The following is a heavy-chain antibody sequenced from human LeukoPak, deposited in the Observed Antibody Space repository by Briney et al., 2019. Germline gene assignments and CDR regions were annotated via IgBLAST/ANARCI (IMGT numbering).Heavy chain of an antibody. D-gene: IGHD6-6*01. V-gene: IGHV4-34*01. Sequence: SETLSLTCAVYGGSFSGYYWSWIRQPPGRGLEWIGEINHSGSTNYNPSLKSRVTISVDTSKNQFSLKLSPVTAADTAVYYCARDGAARNYYYYYMDVWGKGTTVTVSS. CDR1: GGSFSGYY. CDR2: INHSGST. J-gene: IGHJ6*03. CDR3: ARDGAARNYYYYYMDV.